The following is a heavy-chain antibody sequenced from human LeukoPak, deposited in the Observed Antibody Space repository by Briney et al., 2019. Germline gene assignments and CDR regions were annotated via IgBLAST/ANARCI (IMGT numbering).Heavy chain of an antibody. V-gene: IGHV3-33*08. D-gene: IGHD3-9*01. CDR3: ARYQYDILTGYSVRNFDY. Sequence: GGSLRLSCAASGFIFSGSSMHWVRQAPGRGLEWVSFIRFDATNKYYADSVKGRFTISRDNAKSSLYLQMNSLRAEDTAVYYCARYQYDILTGYSVRNFDYWGQGTLVTVSS. CDR2: IRFDATNK. CDR1: GFIFSGSS. J-gene: IGHJ4*02.